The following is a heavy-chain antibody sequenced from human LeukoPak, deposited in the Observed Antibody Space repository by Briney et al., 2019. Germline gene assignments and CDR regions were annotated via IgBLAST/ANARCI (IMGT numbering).Heavy chain of an antibody. CDR2: ISSSSSSI. Sequence: GGALRLSCAASGFTFSSYSMNWVRQAPGKGLEWVASISSSSSSIYYADSVKGRFTISRDNAKNSLYLQMNSLRAEDTAVYYCARVTGLQLVQGLDYWGQGTLVTVSS. V-gene: IGHV3-21*01. CDR3: ARVTGLQLVQGLDY. D-gene: IGHD1-1*01. J-gene: IGHJ4*02. CDR1: GFTFSSYS.